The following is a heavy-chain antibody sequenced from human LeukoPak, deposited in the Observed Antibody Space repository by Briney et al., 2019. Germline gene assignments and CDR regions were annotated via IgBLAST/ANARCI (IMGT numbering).Heavy chain of an antibody. CDR3: ATDGAGFDT. Sequence: GGSLRLSCAASGFTFNDYYMSWIRQAPGKGLERLSYINIGGTNTHYADSVKGRFTISRDNAKKSLYLELSNLRAEDTAVYYCATDGAGFDTWGQGVLVTVSS. CDR2: INIGGTNT. V-gene: IGHV3-11*01. CDR1: GFTFNDYY. J-gene: IGHJ5*02.